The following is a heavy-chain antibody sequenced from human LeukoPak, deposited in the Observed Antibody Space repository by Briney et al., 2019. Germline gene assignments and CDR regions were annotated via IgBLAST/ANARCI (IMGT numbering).Heavy chain of an antibody. D-gene: IGHD3-10*01. V-gene: IGHV3-48*01. CDR1: GFTFSSYS. J-gene: IGHJ4*02. Sequence: GGSLRLSCAASGFTFSSYSMNWVRQAPGKGLEWVSYISSSSSTIYYADSVKGRFTISRDNAKNSLYLQMNSLRAEDTAVYYCAGRYYYGSGSYNYWGQGTLVTVSS. CDR3: AGRYYYGSGSYNY. CDR2: ISSSSSTI.